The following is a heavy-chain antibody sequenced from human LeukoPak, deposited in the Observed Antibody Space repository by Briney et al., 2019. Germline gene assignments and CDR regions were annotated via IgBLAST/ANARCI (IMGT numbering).Heavy chain of an antibody. V-gene: IGHV1-2*02. CDR2: INPNSGGT. CDR1: GYTFTDYY. Sequence: ASVKVSCKASGYTFTDYYMHWVRQAPGQGLEWMGWINPNSGGTNYAQKFQGRVTMTRDMSTSTVYMELSCLRSEDTALYYCARASRGEQLAGLDYWGQGTLVTVSS. CDR3: ARASRGEQLAGLDY. D-gene: IGHD6-6*01. J-gene: IGHJ4*02.